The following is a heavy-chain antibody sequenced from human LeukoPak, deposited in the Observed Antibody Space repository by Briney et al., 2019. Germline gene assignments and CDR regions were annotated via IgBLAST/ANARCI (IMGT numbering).Heavy chain of an antibody. Sequence: ASVKVSCKASGGTFSSYTINWVRQATGQGLEWMGWMNPNSGNTGYAQKFQGRVTMTGNTSISTAYMELSSLRSEDTAVYYCAREGPARDSSGYSYWGQGTLVTVSS. V-gene: IGHV1-8*02. CDR1: GGTFSSYT. J-gene: IGHJ4*02. CDR2: MNPNSGNT. D-gene: IGHD3-22*01. CDR3: AREGPARDSSGYSY.